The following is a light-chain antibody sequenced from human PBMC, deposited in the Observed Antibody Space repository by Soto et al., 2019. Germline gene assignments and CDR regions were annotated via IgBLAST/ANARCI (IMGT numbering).Light chain of an antibody. CDR1: QGIISY. V-gene: IGKV1-8*01. Sequence: AIRITQSPSSLSASTGDRVTITFRASQGIISYLAWYQQKPGKAPKLLIYDASSLESGVPSRFSGSGSGTEFTLTISSLQPDDFATYYCQQYNSYSSTFGQGTRLEIK. J-gene: IGKJ5*01. CDR2: DAS. CDR3: QQYNSYSST.